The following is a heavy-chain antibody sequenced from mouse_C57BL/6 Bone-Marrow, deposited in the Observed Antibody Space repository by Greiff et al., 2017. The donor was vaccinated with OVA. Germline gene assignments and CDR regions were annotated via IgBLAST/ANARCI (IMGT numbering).Heavy chain of an antibody. CDR3: ARRGSGQDYFDY. CDR2: IWSGGST. CDR1: GFSFTSYG. J-gene: IGHJ2*01. V-gene: IGHV2-2*01. Sequence: QVQLKESGPGLVQPSPSLSITCTVSGFSFTSYGVHWVRQSPGQGLEWLGVIWSGGSTDYNAAFISSLSISKDNSKSTVFVKMNSLQADDTAIYYCARRGSGQDYFDYWGQGTTLTVSS.